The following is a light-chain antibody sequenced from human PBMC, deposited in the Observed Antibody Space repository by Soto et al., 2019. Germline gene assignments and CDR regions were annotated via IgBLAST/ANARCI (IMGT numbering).Light chain of an antibody. CDR3: QQYNHWPT. V-gene: IGKV3-15*01. CDR2: DAS. J-gene: IGKJ2*01. Sequence: EVVLTQSPATLSVSPGERATLSCRAGPSVNNKLAWYQQTPGQPPRLLIYDASTRATGVPGRFSGSGSGTEFTLTISSLQSEDFAVYYCQQYNHWPTFGQGTKLEIK. CDR1: PSVNNK.